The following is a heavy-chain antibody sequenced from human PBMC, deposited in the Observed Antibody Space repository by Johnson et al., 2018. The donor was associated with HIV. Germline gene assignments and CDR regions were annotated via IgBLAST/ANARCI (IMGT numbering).Heavy chain of an antibody. Sequence: QVQLVESGGGVVQPGGSLRLSCAASGFTFSSYGMLWVRQAPGKGLEWVAFIRFDGTNKYFAASVKGRFTISRDNSKITLYLQLNSLRAEDTAVYYCASSPMRYSSSAYAFDIWGQGTMVTVSS. V-gene: IGHV3-30*02. CDR3: ASSPMRYSSSAYAFDI. CDR1: GFTFSSYG. CDR2: IRFDGTNK. D-gene: IGHD6-6*01. J-gene: IGHJ3*02.